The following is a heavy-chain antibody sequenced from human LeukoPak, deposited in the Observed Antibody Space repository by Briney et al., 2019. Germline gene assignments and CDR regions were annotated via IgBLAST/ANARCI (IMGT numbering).Heavy chain of an antibody. CDR1: GASISSYY. D-gene: IGHD1-26*01. Sequence: SETLSLTCTVPGASISSYYWSWIRQPPGKGLEWIGYIYNSGSANYNPSLKSRVTISEDTSKNQFSLKLSSVTAADTAVYYCARGRERYYYYGMDVWGQGTTVTVSS. J-gene: IGHJ6*02. CDR3: ARGRERYYYYGMDV. CDR2: IYNSGSA. V-gene: IGHV4-59*01.